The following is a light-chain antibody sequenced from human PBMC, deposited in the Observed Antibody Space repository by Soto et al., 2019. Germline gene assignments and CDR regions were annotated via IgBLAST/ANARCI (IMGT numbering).Light chain of an antibody. V-gene: IGKV3-20*01. Sequence: EIVLTQSPGTLSLSPGEAAILSCRACQSVNSNYLAWYQQKPGQAPRLLIYGASSRATGVPNRFSGSGSGTDFTLTIGSLEPEDFAVYYCHQYGLLPRHPFGQGTKLEIK. CDR3: HQYGLLPRHP. J-gene: IGKJ2*01. CDR2: GAS. CDR1: QSVNSNY.